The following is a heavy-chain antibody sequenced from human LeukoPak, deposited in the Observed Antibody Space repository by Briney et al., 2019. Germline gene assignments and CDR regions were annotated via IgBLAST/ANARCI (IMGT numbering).Heavy chain of an antibody. D-gene: IGHD3-3*01. CDR3: ARVWYDFWSSDVFDY. Sequence: GGSLRLSCAASGFTVITNDMTWVRQAPGKGLEWVANIKQDGSEKYYVDSVKGRFTISRDNAKNSLYLQMNSLRAEDTAVYYCARVWYDFWSSDVFDYWGQGTLVTVSS. J-gene: IGHJ4*02. V-gene: IGHV3-7*04. CDR2: IKQDGSEK. CDR1: GFTVITND.